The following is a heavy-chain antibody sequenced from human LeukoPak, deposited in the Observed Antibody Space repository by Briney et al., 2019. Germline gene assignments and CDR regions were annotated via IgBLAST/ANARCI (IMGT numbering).Heavy chain of an antibody. J-gene: IGHJ4*02. V-gene: IGHV4-4*02. CDR2: GNLQGST. CDR3: AREGGPYRPLDY. CDR1: GGSISSTNW. Sequence: PSETLSLTCGVSGGSISSTNWWTWVRRPPGKGLEGIGEGNLQGSTNYNPSLKSRVAISLDTPETPLSLKLTSVTAADTAVYYCAREGGPYRPLDYSGEGTLVTVAP.